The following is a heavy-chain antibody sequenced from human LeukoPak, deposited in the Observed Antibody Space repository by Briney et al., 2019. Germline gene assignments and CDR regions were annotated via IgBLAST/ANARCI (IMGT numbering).Heavy chain of an antibody. V-gene: IGHV3-11*01. CDR3: ARAGRGFSYGYLDY. D-gene: IGHD5-18*01. J-gene: IGHJ4*02. Sequence: GGSLRLSCAASRFTFSDYYMSWIRQAPGKGLEWVSCISSSGSSIYYADSVKGRFAVSRDNAKNSVYLQMNSLRAEDTAVYYCARAGRGFSYGYLDYWGQGTLVTASS. CDR1: RFTFSDYY. CDR2: ISSSGSSI.